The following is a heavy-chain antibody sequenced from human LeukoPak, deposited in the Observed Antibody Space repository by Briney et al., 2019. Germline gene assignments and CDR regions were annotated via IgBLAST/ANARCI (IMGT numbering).Heavy chain of an antibody. V-gene: IGHV3-74*01. J-gene: IGHJ4*02. Sequence: GGSLRLSCVASGFTVSDDWMLWVRQAPGKGLVWVSRIKNDGSDASYADSVKGRFTISRDNAKNTLYLQMNSLKIEDTAVYYCVSRRGYSTGDANWGQGTLVTVSS. CDR1: GFTVSDDW. CDR3: VSRRGYSTGDAN. D-gene: IGHD5-18*01. CDR2: IKNDGSDA.